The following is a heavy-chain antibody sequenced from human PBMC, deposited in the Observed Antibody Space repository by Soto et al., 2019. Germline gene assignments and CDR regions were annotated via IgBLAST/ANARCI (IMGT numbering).Heavy chain of an antibody. CDR2: IWYDGSNQ. CDR3: ARVAVHEDAILTGYSDYHYYYGMDV. V-gene: IGHV3-33*01. Sequence: QVQLVESGGGVVQPGRSLRLSCAASGFTFSRNGMHWVRQAPGKGLEWVAIIWYDGSNQYYADSEKGRFTISRDNSKNTLYLQMNSLRAEDTAVYYCARVAVHEDAILTGYSDYHYYYGMDVWGQGTTVTVSS. CDR1: GFTFSRNG. D-gene: IGHD3-9*01. J-gene: IGHJ6*02.